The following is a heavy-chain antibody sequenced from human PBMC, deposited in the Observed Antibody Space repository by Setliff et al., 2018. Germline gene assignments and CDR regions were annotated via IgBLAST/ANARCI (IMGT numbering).Heavy chain of an antibody. J-gene: IGHJ4*02. V-gene: IGHV1-2*06. CDR2: INPNSGGT. CDR1: GYTFTGYY. Sequence: ASVKVSCKASGYTFTGYYMHWVRQAPGQGLEWMGRINPNSGGTNYAQKFQGRVTMTRDTSISTAYMDLSSLRFEDTAVYYCASSRDYNFWSGYYSPLDYWGQGTLVTVSS. CDR3: ASSRDYNFWSGYYSPLDY. D-gene: IGHD3-3*01.